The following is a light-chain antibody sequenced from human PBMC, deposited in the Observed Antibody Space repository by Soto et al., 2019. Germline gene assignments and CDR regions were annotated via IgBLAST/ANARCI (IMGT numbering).Light chain of an antibody. V-gene: IGLV1-40*01. Sequence: QSVLTQPPSVSGAPGQRVTISCTGSSSNIGANYDVHWYQQLPGTAPKLLIDANSNRPSGVPGRFSGSKSGTSASLAITALQAEDEADYYCQSYDSSLSGYVFGAGTKLTVL. CDR2: ANS. CDR1: SSNIGANYD. J-gene: IGLJ1*01. CDR3: QSYDSSLSGYV.